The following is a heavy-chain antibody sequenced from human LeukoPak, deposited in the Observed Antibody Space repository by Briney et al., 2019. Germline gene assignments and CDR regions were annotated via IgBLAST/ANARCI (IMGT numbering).Heavy chain of an antibody. CDR2: ISSSSSTI. CDR1: GFTFSSYS. Sequence: PGGSLRLSCAASGFTFSSYSMNWVRQAPGKGLEWVSYISSSSSTIYYADSVKGRFTISRDNAKNSLYLQMNSLRAEDTAVYYCARNQYYDILTDPHYYGMDVWGQGTTVTVSS. V-gene: IGHV3-48*01. D-gene: IGHD3-9*01. J-gene: IGHJ6*02. CDR3: ARNQYYDILTDPHYYGMDV.